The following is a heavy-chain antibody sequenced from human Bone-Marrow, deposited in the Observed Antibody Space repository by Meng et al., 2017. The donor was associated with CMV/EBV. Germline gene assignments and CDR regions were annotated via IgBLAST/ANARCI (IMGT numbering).Heavy chain of an antibody. CDR3: TGVTMVRGVIPNGYY. CDR1: GFTFGDYA. Sequence: GGSLRLSCTASGFTFGDYAMSWVRQAPGKGLEWVGFIRSKAYGGTTEYAASVKGRFTISRDDSKSIAYLQMNSLKTEDTAVYYCTGVTMVRGVIPNGYYWGQGTLVTVSS. D-gene: IGHD3-10*01. V-gene: IGHV3-49*04. J-gene: IGHJ4*02. CDR2: IRSKAYGGTT.